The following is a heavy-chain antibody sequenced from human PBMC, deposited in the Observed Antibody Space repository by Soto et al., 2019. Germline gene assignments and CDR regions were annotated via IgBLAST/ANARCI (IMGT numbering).Heavy chain of an antibody. V-gene: IGHV4-39*01. J-gene: IGHJ5*02. D-gene: IGHD3-10*01. CDR3: ARVLRRAMVRGVVGWFDP. CDR1: GGSISSSSYY. Sequence: SETLSLTCTVSGGSISSSSYYWGWIRQPPGKGLEWIGSIYYSGSTYYNLSLKSRVTISVDTSKNQFSLKLSSVTAADTAVFYCARVLRRAMVRGVVGWFDPWGQGTLVTVSS. CDR2: IYYSGST.